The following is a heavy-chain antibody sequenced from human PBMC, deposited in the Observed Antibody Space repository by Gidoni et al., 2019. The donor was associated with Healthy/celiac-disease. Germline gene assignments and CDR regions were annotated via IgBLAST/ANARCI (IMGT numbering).Heavy chain of an antibody. V-gene: IGHV4-34*01. CDR3: ARGVQWLAPPFGP. J-gene: IGHJ5*02. CDR1: GGSFSGSY. Sequence: QVQLQQWGAGLLKPSATLSLTCAVYGGSFSGSYWSWIRQPPGKGLEWIGEINHSGSTNYNPSLKSRVTISVDTSKNQFSLKLSSVTAADTAVYYCARGVQWLAPPFGPWGQGTLVTVSS. CDR2: INHSGST. D-gene: IGHD6-19*01.